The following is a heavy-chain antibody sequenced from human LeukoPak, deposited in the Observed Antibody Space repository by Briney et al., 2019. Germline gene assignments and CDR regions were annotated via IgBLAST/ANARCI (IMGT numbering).Heavy chain of an antibody. CDR1: GFTFNTYW. J-gene: IGHJ5*02. Sequence: PGGSLRLSCAASGFTFNTYWMNWVRQAPGERLEWVASMNQDGTEKYYVDSVKGRFTISRDNAKNSLYLQIDSLRAEDTAVYYCARDQGNGCFDPWGQGSLVTVSS. CDR3: ARDQGNGCFDP. D-gene: IGHD1-1*01. V-gene: IGHV3-7*01. CDR2: MNQDGTEK.